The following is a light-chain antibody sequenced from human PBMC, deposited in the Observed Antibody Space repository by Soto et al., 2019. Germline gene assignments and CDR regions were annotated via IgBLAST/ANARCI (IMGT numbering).Light chain of an antibody. J-gene: IGKJ3*01. V-gene: IGKV3-11*01. CDR1: QSVRTS. CDR3: QQRSDWPVT. CDR2: DAS. Sequence: EIVLTQSPATLSLSPGERATLSCRASQSVRTSLAWYQQKPDQAPRLLIYDASNRATGIPARFSGSGSGTDFTLTIGRLEPEDFAVYYCQQRSDWPVTFGPGTKVDNK.